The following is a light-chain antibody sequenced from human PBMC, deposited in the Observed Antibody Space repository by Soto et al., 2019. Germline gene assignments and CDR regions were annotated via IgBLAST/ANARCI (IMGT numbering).Light chain of an antibody. J-gene: IGKJ1*01. V-gene: IGKV1-5*03. CDR2: KAS. CDR1: QTISSW. CDR3: QHYNCYSEA. Sequence: DIQMTQSPSTLYGSVGDRVTITCRASQTISSWLAWYQQKPGKATKLLIYKASTLKSGVPSRFSGSGSGTEFTLTISSRQPDDFATYYFQHYNCYSEAFGQGTKGELK.